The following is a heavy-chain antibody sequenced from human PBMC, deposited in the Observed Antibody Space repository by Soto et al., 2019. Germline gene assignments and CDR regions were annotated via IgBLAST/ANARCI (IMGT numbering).Heavy chain of an antibody. CDR1: GYTFTSYA. CDR2: ISAYNGNT. V-gene: IGHV1-18*01. Sequence: ASVKVSCKASGYTFTSYAISWVRQAPGQGLEWMGWISAYNGNTNYAQKLQGRVTMTTDTSTSTAYMELRSLRSDDTAVYYCVRDAAAGLNDYWGQGTLVTVSS. CDR3: VRDAAAGLNDY. D-gene: IGHD6-13*01. J-gene: IGHJ4*02.